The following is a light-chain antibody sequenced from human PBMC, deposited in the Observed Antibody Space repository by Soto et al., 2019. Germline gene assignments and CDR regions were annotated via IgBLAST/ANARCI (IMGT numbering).Light chain of an antibody. CDR1: QGISSY. Sequence: DIQLTQSPSFLSASVGDRVTITCRASQGISSYLAWYQQKPGKAPNLLIHTASTLQSGVPSRFTGSGSGTEFTLTSSTLQPEDFATYYCQQRNNYRSTCGQGTRLVSK. CDR3: QQRNNYRST. V-gene: IGKV1-9*01. J-gene: IGKJ5*01. CDR2: TAS.